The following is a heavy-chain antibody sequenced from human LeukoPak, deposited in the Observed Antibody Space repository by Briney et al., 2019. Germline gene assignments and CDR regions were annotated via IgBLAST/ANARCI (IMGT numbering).Heavy chain of an antibody. J-gene: IGHJ4*01. Sequence: GGSLRLSCEVSGFTFSSYAMNWVRQVPGRGLEWIAYMTASSVTFYYADPVRGRFTISRDNAKNSLFLQMDSLTVEGTAVYYCARSLTGYDPLSAFWGHGTLVTVSS. D-gene: IGHD3-9*01. V-gene: IGHV3-48*03. CDR2: MTASSVTF. CDR3: ARSLTGYDPLSAF. CDR1: GFTFSSYA.